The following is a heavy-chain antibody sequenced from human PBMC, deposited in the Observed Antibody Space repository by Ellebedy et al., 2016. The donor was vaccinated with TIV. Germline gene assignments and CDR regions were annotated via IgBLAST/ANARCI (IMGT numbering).Heavy chain of an antibody. V-gene: IGHV5-51*01. D-gene: IGHD1-7*01. CDR2: IYPGDSDT. Sequence: ASVKVSCKGSGYSFTSYWIGWVRQMPGKGLEWMGIIYPGDSDTRYSPSFQGQVTISADKSISTAYLQWSSLKALDTAMYYCARRRNWVKLELGAFDIWGQGTMVTVSS. CDR1: GYSFTSYW. CDR3: ARRRNWVKLELGAFDI. J-gene: IGHJ3*02.